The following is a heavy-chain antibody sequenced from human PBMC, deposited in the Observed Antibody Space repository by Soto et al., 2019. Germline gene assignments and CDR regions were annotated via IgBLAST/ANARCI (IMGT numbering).Heavy chain of an antibody. D-gene: IGHD2-2*01. CDR2: IIPIFGTA. CDR1: GGTFSSYA. Sequence: SVKVSCKASGGTFSSYAISWVRQAPGQGLEWMGGIIPIFGTANYAQKFQGRVTTTADESTSTAYMELSSLRSEDTAVYSCARGRLSYCRSTSCSGTAYYYYGMDVWGQGTTVAVSS. CDR3: ARGRLSYCRSTSCSGTAYYYYGMDV. V-gene: IGHV1-69*13. J-gene: IGHJ6*02.